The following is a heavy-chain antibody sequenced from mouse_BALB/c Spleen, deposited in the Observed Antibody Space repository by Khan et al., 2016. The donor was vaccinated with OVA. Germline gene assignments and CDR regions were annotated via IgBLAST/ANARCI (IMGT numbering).Heavy chain of an antibody. CDR2: ISSGGDYT. CDR3: ASHLTGSFAY. CDR1: GFTFSSYS. J-gene: IGHJ3*01. V-gene: IGHV5-6*01. Sequence: EVELVESGGDLVKPGGSLKLSCAATGFTFSSYSMSWVRQTPDKRLEWVATISSGGDYTYYPDSVKGRFTIPRDNAKNTLYLQMNSLRSEDTAMYYCASHLTGSFAYWGQGTLVTVSA. D-gene: IGHD4-1*01.